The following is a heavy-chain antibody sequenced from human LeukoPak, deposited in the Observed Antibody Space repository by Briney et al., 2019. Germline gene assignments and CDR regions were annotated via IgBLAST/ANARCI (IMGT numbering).Heavy chain of an antibody. V-gene: IGHV4-30-4*01. CDR3: ARVRGAPKLWFDP. CDR2: IYYSGST. Sequence: SETLSLTCTVSGGSISSGDYYWSWIRQPPGKGPEWIGYIYYSGSTYYNPSLKSRVTISVDTSKNQFSLKLSSVTAADTAVYYCARVRGAPKLWFDPWGQGTLVTVSS. CDR1: GGSISSGDYY. J-gene: IGHJ5*02. D-gene: IGHD3-10*01.